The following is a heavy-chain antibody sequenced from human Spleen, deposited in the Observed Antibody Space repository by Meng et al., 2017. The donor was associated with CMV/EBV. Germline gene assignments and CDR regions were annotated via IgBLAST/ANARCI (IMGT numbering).Heavy chain of an antibody. CDR2: IYHSGST. Sequence: SSSSNNWWYWVRQSPGKGLEWIGEIYHSGSTNYNPSLKSRVTISVDKSKNLLSLKLTSVTAADTAVYYCTRDLSVAAANTLHAFDIWGQGTMVTVSS. CDR1: SSSSNNW. CDR3: TRDLSVAAANTLHAFDI. V-gene: IGHV4-4*02. D-gene: IGHD6-25*01. J-gene: IGHJ3*02.